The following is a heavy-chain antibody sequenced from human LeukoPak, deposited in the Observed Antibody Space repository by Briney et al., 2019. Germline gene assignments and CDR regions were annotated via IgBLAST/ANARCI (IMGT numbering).Heavy chain of an antibody. CDR1: GGSISSSSYY. V-gene: IGHV4-39*07. CDR2: MYYSGSTGRT. D-gene: IGHD3-3*01. CDR3: ARGEVLRFLEWLFQPYNWFDP. J-gene: IGHJ5*02. Sequence: SETLSLTCTVSGGSISSSSYYWGWIRQPPGKGLEWIGSMYYSGSTGRTYYNSSLKSRVTISADTSKNQFSLKLSSVTAADTAVYYCARGEVLRFLEWLFQPYNWFDPWGQGTLVAVSS.